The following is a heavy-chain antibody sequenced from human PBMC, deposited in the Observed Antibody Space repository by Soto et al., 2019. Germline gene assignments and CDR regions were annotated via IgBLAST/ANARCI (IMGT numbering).Heavy chain of an antibody. CDR3: ARYTLFMVWNAFDI. V-gene: IGHV4-34*01. CDR2: INHSGST. J-gene: IGHJ3*02. CDR1: GGSFSGYY. D-gene: IGHD3-10*01. Sequence: SETLSLTCAVYGGSFSGYYWSWIRQPPGKGLEWIGEINHSGSTNYNPSLKSRVTISVDTSKNQFSLKLSSVTAADTAVYYCARYTLFMVWNAFDIWGQGTIVTVSS.